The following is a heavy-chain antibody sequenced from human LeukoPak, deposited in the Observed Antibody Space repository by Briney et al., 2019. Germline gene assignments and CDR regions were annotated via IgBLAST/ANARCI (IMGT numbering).Heavy chain of an antibody. V-gene: IGHV4-59*01. CDR3: AVGYYYDSSGYYRLDY. J-gene: IGHJ4*02. CDR1: GGSISNYY. CDR2: IYDSGST. D-gene: IGHD3-22*01. Sequence: SETLSLTCTVSGGSISNYYWSWIRQPPGKGLEWIGYIYDSGSTNYNPSLKSRVTISVDTSKNQFSLKLSSVTAADTAVYYCAVGYYYDSSGYYRLDYWGQGTLVTVSS.